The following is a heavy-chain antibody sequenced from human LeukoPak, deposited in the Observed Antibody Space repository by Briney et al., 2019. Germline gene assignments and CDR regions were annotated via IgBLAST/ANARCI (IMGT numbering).Heavy chain of an antibody. CDR1: VYTFTTYD. V-gene: IGHV1-8*01. CDR3: ARGGLTAGIDWFDP. CDR2: MNPNNGKT. Sequence: ASVNVSCTASVYTFTTYDINWVRQATGQGLEWMGWMNPNNGKTGYAQKFQGRVTITRNTSINTAYMDLSSLRSEDTAIYYCARGGLTAGIDWFDPWGQGTLVTVSS. J-gene: IGHJ5*02. D-gene: IGHD1-14*01.